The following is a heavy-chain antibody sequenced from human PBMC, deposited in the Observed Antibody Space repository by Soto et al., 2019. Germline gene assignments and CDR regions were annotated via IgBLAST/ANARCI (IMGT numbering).Heavy chain of an antibody. CDR2: INPSGGST. V-gene: IGHV1-46*01. D-gene: IGHD4-4*01. CDR1: GYTFTRYY. J-gene: IGHJ6*02. CDR3: ARDRDYSNYDFYYYGMDA. Sequence: ASVKVSCKASGYTFTRYYMHWVRQAPGQGLEWMGIINPSGGSTRYAEKFQGRVTMTRDTSTSTVYMEVSSLRPEDTAVYFCARDRDYSNYDFYYYGMDAWGQGTTVTVSS.